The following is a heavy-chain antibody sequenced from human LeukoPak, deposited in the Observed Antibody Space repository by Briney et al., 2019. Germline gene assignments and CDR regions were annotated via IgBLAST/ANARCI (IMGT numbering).Heavy chain of an antibody. CDR1: GGTFSSYA. D-gene: IGHD1-26*01. Sequence: ASVKVSCKASGGTFSSYAISWVRQAPGQGLEWMGGIIPIFGTPNYAHNFQGRVTITADESASTAYMELTSLRSEDTAVYYCAKEGVLGATMTNNWFDPWGQGTLVTVSS. V-gene: IGHV1-69*13. CDR3: AKEGVLGATMTNNWFDP. J-gene: IGHJ5*02. CDR2: IIPIFGTP.